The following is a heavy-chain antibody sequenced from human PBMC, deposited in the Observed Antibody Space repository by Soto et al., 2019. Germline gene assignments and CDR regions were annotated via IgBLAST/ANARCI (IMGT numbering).Heavy chain of an antibody. CDR2: IIPIFGTA. CDR1: GGTFSRYA. Sequence: SVKVSCKASGGTFSRYAISWVRQAPGQGLEWMGGIIPIFGTANYAQKFQGRVTITADESTSTAYMELSSLRSEDTAVYYCARGKQWLVPGAYYYYYGMDVWGQGTTVTVSS. J-gene: IGHJ6*02. D-gene: IGHD6-19*01. CDR3: ARGKQWLVPGAYYYYYGMDV. V-gene: IGHV1-69*13.